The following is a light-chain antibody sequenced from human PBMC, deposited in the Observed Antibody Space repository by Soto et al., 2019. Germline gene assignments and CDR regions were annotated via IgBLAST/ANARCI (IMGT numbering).Light chain of an antibody. Sequence: DIQMTQSPSSLSASVGDRVTIICRASQSIRTYLNWYQQKPGQAPRLLIYASSSLQSGVPSRFSGCGSGTDFTLTISSLQPEDFATYYCQHSSAITYIIGHGTKLEIK. CDR3: QHSSAITYI. CDR2: ASS. V-gene: IGKV1-39*01. CDR1: QSIRTY. J-gene: IGKJ2*01.